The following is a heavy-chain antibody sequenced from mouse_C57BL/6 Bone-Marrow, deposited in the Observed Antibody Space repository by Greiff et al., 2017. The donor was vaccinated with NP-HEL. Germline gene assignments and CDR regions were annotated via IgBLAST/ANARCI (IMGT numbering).Heavy chain of an antibody. CDR3: ARRGIYYYGSSHFDY. CDR2: ISSGGSYT. J-gene: IGHJ2*01. V-gene: IGHV5-6*02. D-gene: IGHD1-1*01. Sequence: SLEWVATISSGGSYTYYPDSVKGRFTISRDNAKNTLYLQMSSLKSEDTAMYYCARRGIYYYGSSHFDYWGQGTTLTVSS.